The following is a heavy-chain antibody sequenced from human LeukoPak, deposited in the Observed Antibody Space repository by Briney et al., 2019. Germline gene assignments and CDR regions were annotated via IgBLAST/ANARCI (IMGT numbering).Heavy chain of an antibody. J-gene: IGHJ3*02. CDR3: ARGVYGYNI. CDR2: IDHSGST. Sequence: SETLSLTCAVYGGSFSGYYWSWIRQPPGKGLEWIGEIDHSGSTNYNPSLKSRVTISVDTSKNQFSLKLSSVTAADTAVYYCARGVYGYNIWGQGTMVTVSS. CDR1: GGSFSGYY. V-gene: IGHV4-34*01. D-gene: IGHD5-18*01.